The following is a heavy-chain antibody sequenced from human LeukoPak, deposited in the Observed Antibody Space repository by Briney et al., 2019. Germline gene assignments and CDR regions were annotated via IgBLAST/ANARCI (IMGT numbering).Heavy chain of an antibody. Sequence: PSETLSLTCTVSGGSISSYYWNWIRQPPGKGLEWIGEINHSGSTNYNPSLKSRVTISVDTSKNQFSLKLSSVTAADTAVYYCATSWRLLYTRDAFDIWGQGTMVTVSS. CDR2: INHSGST. V-gene: IGHV4-34*01. CDR3: ATSWRLLYTRDAFDI. CDR1: GGSISSYY. D-gene: IGHD2-2*02. J-gene: IGHJ3*02.